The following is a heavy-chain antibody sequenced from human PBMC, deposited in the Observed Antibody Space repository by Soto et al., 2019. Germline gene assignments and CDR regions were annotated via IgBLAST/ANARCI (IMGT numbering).Heavy chain of an antibody. CDR1: GFSFSSYT. CDR2: TRSSPTYV. Sequence: VGFRRLAYGASGFSFSSYTMSWVRQAPGKGLEWVSSTRSSPTYVFYAYSVKGRFIRSRDKAKNLLSLQINSLGAEDTAVYYCEGVFNELFDYWGQGALVPVYS. V-gene: IGHV3-21*01. CDR3: EGVFNELFDY. J-gene: IGHJ4*02. D-gene: IGHD1-1*01.